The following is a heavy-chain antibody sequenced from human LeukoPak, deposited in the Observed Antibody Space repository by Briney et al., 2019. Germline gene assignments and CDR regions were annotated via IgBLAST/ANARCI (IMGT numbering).Heavy chain of an antibody. V-gene: IGHV1-69*06. CDR3: ARASGSYSLPANDAFDI. Sequence: GASVKVSCKASGGTFSSYAISWVRQAPGQGLEWMGGIIPIFGTANYAQKFQGRVTITADKSTSTAYMELSSLRSEDTAVYYCARASGSYSLPANDAFDIWGQGTMVTVSS. CDR2: IIPIFGTA. D-gene: IGHD1-26*01. J-gene: IGHJ3*02. CDR1: GGTFSSYA.